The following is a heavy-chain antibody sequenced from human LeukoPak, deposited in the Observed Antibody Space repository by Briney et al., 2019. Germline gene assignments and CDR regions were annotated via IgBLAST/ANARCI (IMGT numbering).Heavy chain of an antibody. CDR3: VRAREYSTSWSYFHS. D-gene: IGHD6-13*01. J-gene: IGHJ4*02. V-gene: IGHV4-30-4*08. CDR1: GGSISSGDYY. Sequence: PSQTLSLTCTVSGGSISSGDYYWRWLRQPPGTGLEWIGHTHYSGLTYYSPSLKSRLTISVDTSKNQFSLKLCYMTAADTGTYPYVRAREYSTSWSYFHSWGQGALVTVSS. CDR2: THYSGLT.